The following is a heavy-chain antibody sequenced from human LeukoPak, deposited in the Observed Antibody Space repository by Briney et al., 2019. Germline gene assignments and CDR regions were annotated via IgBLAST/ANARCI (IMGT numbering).Heavy chain of an antibody. D-gene: IGHD5-24*01. CDR1: EFTFSSYA. CDR3: ARVRSERDYYNLDV. Sequence: GGSLRLSCTASEFTFSSYAMYWVRQAPGKGLEWVSSITSTSSYIYYADSVKGRFTISRDNAKNSLYLQMNSLRAEDTAVYYCARVRSERDYYNLDVWGQGTTVTVSS. V-gene: IGHV3-21*01. CDR2: ITSTSSYI. J-gene: IGHJ6*02.